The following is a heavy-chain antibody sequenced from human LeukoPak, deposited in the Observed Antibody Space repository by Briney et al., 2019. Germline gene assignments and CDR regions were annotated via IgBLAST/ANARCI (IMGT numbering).Heavy chain of an antibody. V-gene: IGHV4-34*01. CDR3: ARGGVAVAGSGFRY. CDR2: INHSGST. CDR1: GGSFSGYY. J-gene: IGHJ4*02. Sequence: PSETLSLTCAVYGGSFSGYYWSWIRQPPGKGLEWIGEINHSGSTNYNPSLKSRVTISVDTSKNQFSLKLSSVTAADTAVCYCARGGVAVAGSGFRYWGQGTLVTVSS. D-gene: IGHD6-19*01.